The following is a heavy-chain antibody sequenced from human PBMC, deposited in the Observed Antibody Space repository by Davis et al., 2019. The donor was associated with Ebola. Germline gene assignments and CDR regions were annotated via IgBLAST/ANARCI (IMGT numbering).Heavy chain of an antibody. CDR1: QFTFSYFG. D-gene: IGHD4-17*01. Sequence: GESLKISCAASQFTFSYFGMHWVRQAPGKGLEWVTFISNDPTDKFYADPVKGRFTISRDNSKNMLFLQMDSLRAEDTALYYCARDLEPFGDYYYYYYGMDVWGQGTTVAVSS. V-gene: IGHV3-30*03. J-gene: IGHJ6*02. CDR2: ISNDPTDK. CDR3: ARDLEPFGDYYYYYYGMDV.